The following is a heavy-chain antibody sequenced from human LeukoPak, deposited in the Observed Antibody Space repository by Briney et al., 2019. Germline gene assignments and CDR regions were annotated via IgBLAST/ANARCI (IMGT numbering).Heavy chain of an antibody. CDR3: ARVYRDNDYGSGSLDH. J-gene: IGHJ4*02. CDR2: IYHTGST. CDR1: GYSISSGFN. V-gene: IGHV4-38-2*02. Sequence: SETLSLTCTVSGYSISSGFNWGWIRQPPGKGLEWIGSIYHTGSTYYNPSLRSRVTISVDTSKNQFSLKLSSVTAADTAVYYCARVYRDNDYGSGSLDHWGQGTLVTVSS. D-gene: IGHD3-10*01.